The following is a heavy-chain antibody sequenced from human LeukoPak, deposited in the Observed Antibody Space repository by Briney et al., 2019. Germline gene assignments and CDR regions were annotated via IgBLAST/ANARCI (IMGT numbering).Heavy chain of an antibody. Sequence: GGSLRLSCVASGYYVSSNYMTWVRQAPGKGLEWVSVIYSGGAIHYADSVKGRFTISRDNSKNTLYLQMNSLRAEDTAMYYCARGHSSGNPDPFDYWGQGTLVTVSS. CDR3: ARGHSSGNPDPFDY. J-gene: IGHJ4*02. CDR2: IYSGGAI. CDR1: GYYVSSNY. V-gene: IGHV3-53*01. D-gene: IGHD6-19*01.